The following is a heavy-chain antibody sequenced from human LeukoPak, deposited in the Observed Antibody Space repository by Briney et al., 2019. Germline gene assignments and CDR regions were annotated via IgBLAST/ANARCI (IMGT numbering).Heavy chain of an antibody. D-gene: IGHD4/OR15-4a*01. CDR2: IYYSGST. J-gene: IGHJ4*02. CDR1: GGSISSYY. Sequence: SETLSLTCTVSGGSISSYYWSWIRQPPGKGLEWIGYIYYSGSTNYNPPLKSRVTISVDTSKNQFSLKLSSVTAADTAVYYCARGVLVDYWGQGTLVTVSS. CDR3: ARGVLVDY. V-gene: IGHV4-59*01.